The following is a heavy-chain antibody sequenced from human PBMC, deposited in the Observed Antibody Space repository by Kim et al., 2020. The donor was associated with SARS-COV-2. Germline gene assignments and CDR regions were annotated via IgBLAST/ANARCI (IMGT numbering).Heavy chain of an antibody. Sequence: SETLSLTCTVSGGSISSYYWSWIRQPPGKGLEWIGYIYYSGSTNYNPSLKSRVTISVDTSKNQFSLKLSSVTAADTAVYYCARDCSGGSCHDAFDIWGQG. J-gene: IGHJ3*02. CDR1: GGSISSYY. CDR2: IYYSGST. D-gene: IGHD2-15*01. V-gene: IGHV4-59*01. CDR3: ARDCSGGSCHDAFDI.